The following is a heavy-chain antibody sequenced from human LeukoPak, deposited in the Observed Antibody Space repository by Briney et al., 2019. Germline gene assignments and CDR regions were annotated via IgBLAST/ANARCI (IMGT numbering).Heavy chain of an antibody. CDR1: GGSFSGYY. CDR3: AAAVSSWPYYYYYYMDV. J-gene: IGHJ6*03. V-gene: IGHV4-34*01. CDR2: INHSGST. Sequence: SETLSLTCAVYGGSFSGYYWSWIRQPPGKGLEWIGEINHSGSTNYNPSLKSRVTISVVTSTNHFSPPQISVTAADTAVYYCAAAVSSWPYYYYYYMDVWGKGTTVTVSS. D-gene: IGHD6-13*01.